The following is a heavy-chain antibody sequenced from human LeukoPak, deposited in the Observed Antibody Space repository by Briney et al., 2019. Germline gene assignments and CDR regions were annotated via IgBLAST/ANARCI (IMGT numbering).Heavy chain of an antibody. Sequence: PGGSLRLSCAASGFTVSSNYMSWVRQAPGKGLEWVSVIYSGVTTYYADSVKGRFTISRDNSKNTLYLQMNSLRAEDTAVYYCAKDRVNCSSTSCYSVGGNFDYWGQGTLVTVSS. J-gene: IGHJ4*02. CDR3: AKDRVNCSSTSCYSVGGNFDY. CDR1: GFTVSSNY. D-gene: IGHD2-2*01. CDR2: IYSGVTT. V-gene: IGHV3-53*05.